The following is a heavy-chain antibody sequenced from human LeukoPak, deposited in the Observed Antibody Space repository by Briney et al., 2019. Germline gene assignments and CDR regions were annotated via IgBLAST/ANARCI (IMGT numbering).Heavy chain of an antibody. V-gene: IGHV3-23*01. CDR1: GFTFSSYA. CDR2: IRGSGGST. J-gene: IGHJ4*02. CDR3: AKDLVYDYGDYGGRGFFDY. Sequence: GGSLRLSCAASGFTFSSYAMSWVRQAPGKGLEWVSAIRGSGGSTYYADSVKGRFTISRDNSKNTLYLQMNSLRAEDTAVYYCAKDLVYDYGDYGGRGFFDYWGQGTLVTVSS. D-gene: IGHD4-17*01.